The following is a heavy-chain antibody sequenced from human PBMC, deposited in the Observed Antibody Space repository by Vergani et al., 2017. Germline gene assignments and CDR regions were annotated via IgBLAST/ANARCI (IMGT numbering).Heavy chain of an antibody. D-gene: IGHD2-15*01. Sequence: EVQLLESGGGLVQPGGSLRLSCAASGFTFSSYAMSWVRQAPGKGLEWVSAISGSGGSTYYADSVKGRFTISRDNSKNTLYLQMNSLRAEDTAVYYCAKTNTQYCSGGSCDSARPGNDAFDIWGQGTMVTVSS. J-gene: IGHJ3*02. CDR1: GFTFSSYA. CDR2: ISGSGGST. V-gene: IGHV3-23*01. CDR3: AKTNTQYCSGGSCDSARPGNDAFDI.